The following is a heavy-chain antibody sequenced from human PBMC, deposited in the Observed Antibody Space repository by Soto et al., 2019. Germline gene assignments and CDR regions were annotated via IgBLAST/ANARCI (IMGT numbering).Heavy chain of an antibody. D-gene: IGHD3-10*01. CDR2: IYCSGST. J-gene: IGHJ5*02. V-gene: IGHV4-39*01. CDR1: GGSISSSSYY. Sequence: QLQLQESGPGLVKPSETLSLTCTVSGGSISSSSYYWGWIRQPPGKGLEWIGSIYCSGSTYYNPSLKSRVTISVDTSKNQFSLKLSSVTAADTAVYYCARQGMVRGVMTHGWFDPWGQGTLVTVSS. CDR3: ARQGMVRGVMTHGWFDP.